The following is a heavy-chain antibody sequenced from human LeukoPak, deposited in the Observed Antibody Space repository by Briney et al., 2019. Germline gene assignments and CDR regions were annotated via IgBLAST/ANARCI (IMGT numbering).Heavy chain of an antibody. J-gene: IGHJ3*02. Sequence: GGSLRLSYAASGFTFSSYAMNWVRQAPGKGLEWVSAISHSGASTYYADPVKGRFTISRDNSKNTLYLQMNSLRAEDTAVYYCAKSVAPYCSGGSCFDAFDIWGQGTMVTVSS. CDR1: GFTFSSYA. CDR2: ISHSGAST. CDR3: AKSVAPYCSGGSCFDAFDI. D-gene: IGHD2-15*01. V-gene: IGHV3-23*01.